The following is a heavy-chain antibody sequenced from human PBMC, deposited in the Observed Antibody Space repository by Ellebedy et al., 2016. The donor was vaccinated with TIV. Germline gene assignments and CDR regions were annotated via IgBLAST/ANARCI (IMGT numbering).Heavy chain of an antibody. V-gene: IGHV3-7*01. CDR3: ATDRFNWYFDL. CDR1: GFTFSVYW. J-gene: IGHJ2*01. D-gene: IGHD3-16*01. CDR2: VEHDGSDA. Sequence: GESLKISXVASGFTFSVYWMNWVRQAPGKGLEWVATVEHDGSDAYYVDSVRGRFTISRDNAKNSLYLQMNSLRAEDTAVYYCATDRFNWYFDLWGRGTLVTVSS.